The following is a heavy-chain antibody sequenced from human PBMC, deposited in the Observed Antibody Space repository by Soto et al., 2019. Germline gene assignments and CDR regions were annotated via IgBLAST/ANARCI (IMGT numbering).Heavy chain of an antibody. Sequence: QVQLQESGPGLVKPSETLSLTCTVSGGSISSYYWSCIRQPPGKGLEWIGYIYYSGTTKYNPSLKSRVTISVDTSKNQFSLKLSSVTAADTAVYYCARGSGGLKGFDYWGQGTQVTVSS. D-gene: IGHD3-16*01. CDR1: GGSISSYY. V-gene: IGHV4-59*01. CDR2: IYYSGTT. CDR3: ARGSGGLKGFDY. J-gene: IGHJ4*02.